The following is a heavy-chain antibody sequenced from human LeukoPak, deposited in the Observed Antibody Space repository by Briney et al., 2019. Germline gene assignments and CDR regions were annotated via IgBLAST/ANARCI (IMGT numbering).Heavy chain of an antibody. J-gene: IGHJ3*02. D-gene: IGHD2-8*01. V-gene: IGHV4-59*01. CDR3: ARAGSPYCTNGVCPGDGAFDI. Sequence: SETLSLTCTVSGGSISSYYWGWIRQPPGKGLEWIGSIYYSGSTNYNPSLKSRVTISVDTSKNQFSLKLSSVTAADTAVYYCARAGSPYCTNGVCPGDGAFDIWGQGTMVTVSS. CDR1: GGSISSYY. CDR2: IYYSGST.